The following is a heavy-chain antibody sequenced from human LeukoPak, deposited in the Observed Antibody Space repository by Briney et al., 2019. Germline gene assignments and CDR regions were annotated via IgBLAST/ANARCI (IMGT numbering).Heavy chain of an antibody. CDR2: IYYSGST. CDR3: ARDLLVVVPAAPRGAFDI. J-gene: IGHJ3*02. Sequence: SETLSLTCTVSGGSISSYYWSWIRQPPGKGLEWIGYIYYSGSTNYNPSLKSRVTISVDTSKNQFSLKLSSVTAADTAVYYCARDLLVVVPAAPRGAFDIWGQGTMVAVSS. CDR1: GGSISSYY. V-gene: IGHV4-59*01. D-gene: IGHD2-2*01.